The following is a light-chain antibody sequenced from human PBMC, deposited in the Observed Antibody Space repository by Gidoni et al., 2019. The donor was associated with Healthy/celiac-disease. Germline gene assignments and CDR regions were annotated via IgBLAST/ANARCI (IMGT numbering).Light chain of an antibody. Sequence: SYELTQPPSVPGAPGQTASITCSGDKLGDKYACWYQQKPGQSPVLVLYQDSKRPSVIPERFSGSNSGNTATLTISGTQAMDEADYYCQAWDSSTVVFGGGTKLTVL. CDR2: QDS. V-gene: IGLV3-1*01. CDR3: QAWDSSTVV. J-gene: IGLJ2*01. CDR1: KLGDKY.